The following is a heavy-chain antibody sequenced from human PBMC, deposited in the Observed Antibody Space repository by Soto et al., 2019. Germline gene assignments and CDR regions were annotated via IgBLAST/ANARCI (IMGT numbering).Heavy chain of an antibody. CDR1: GYTFTNYD. CDR3: ARAIRMATVPTNPLYYFDY. J-gene: IGHJ4*02. V-gene: IGHV1-8*01. CDR2: VNPTTGNT. Sequence: ASVKVSCKAAGYTFTNYDINWVRQATGQGLEWMGWVNPTTGNTGYAQKFQGRVTMTRNTSISTVYMELSSLRSEDTAVYYCARAIRMATVPTNPLYYFDYWGQGTLVTVSS. D-gene: IGHD4-17*01.